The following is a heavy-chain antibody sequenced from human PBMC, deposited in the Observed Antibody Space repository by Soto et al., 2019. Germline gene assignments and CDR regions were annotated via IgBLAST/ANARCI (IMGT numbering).Heavy chain of an antibody. J-gene: IGHJ6*03. Sequence: EVQLVESGGGLVQPGRSLRLSCVASGFRFDDYAMHWVRQTPGKGLEWVSGISWNGVAMGYADSVKGRFSISRDDAKNSLYLQMNSMRPEETAEYYCAMSFLAKRHHYQYMDVWGKGTTVTVSS. CDR1: GFRFDDYA. CDR3: AMSFLAKRHHYQYMDV. V-gene: IGHV3-9*01. CDR2: ISWNGVAM. D-gene: IGHD1-1*01.